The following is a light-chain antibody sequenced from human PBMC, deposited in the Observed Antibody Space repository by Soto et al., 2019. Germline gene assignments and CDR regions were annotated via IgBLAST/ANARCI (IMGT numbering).Light chain of an antibody. J-gene: IGLJ1*01. V-gene: IGLV1-44*01. CDR3: AAWDDSLNGNV. CDR2: SNN. Sequence: QSVLTQPPSASGTPGQRVTLSCSGSSSNIGSNTVNWYQQLPGTAPKLLIYSNNQRPSGVPDRFSGSKSGTSASLAISGLQCEDEAYYDCAAWDDSLNGNVFGTGTKLTVL. CDR1: SSNIGSNT.